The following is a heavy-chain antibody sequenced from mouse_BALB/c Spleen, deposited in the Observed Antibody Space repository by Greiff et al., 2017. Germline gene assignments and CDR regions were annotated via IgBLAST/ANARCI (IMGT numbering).Heavy chain of an antibody. V-gene: IGHV1-82*01. CDR1: GYAFSSSW. CDR3: AMYGPSYAMDY. Sequence: VKLVESGPELVKPGASVKISCKATGYAFSSSWMNWVKQRPGQGLEWIGRIYPGDGDTNYNEKFKSKATLTVDKSSSTAYMQLSSLTSEDSAVYYCAMYGPSYAMDYWGQGTSVTVSS. CDR2: IYPGDGDT. D-gene: IGHD2-10*02. J-gene: IGHJ4*01.